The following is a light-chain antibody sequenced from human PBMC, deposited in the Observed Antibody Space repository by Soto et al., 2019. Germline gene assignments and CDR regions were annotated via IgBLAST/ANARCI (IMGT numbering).Light chain of an antibody. CDR2: GAS. J-gene: IGKJ1*01. CDR3: QQYNNWPRT. Sequence: EIVMTQSPATLSVSPGERATLSCRASQSVSSNLAWYQQKPGQAPRLLLYGASTRATGIPTRFSGSGSATEFTLTISSLQSVDFAVYYCQQYNNWPRTFGQGTKVEIK. V-gene: IGKV3-15*01. CDR1: QSVSSN.